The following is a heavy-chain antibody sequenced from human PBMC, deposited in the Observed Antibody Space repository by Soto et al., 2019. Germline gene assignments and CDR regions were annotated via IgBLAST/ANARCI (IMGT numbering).Heavy chain of an antibody. D-gene: IGHD2-15*01. V-gene: IGHV3-7*01. Sequence: EVQLVESGGGLVQPGGSLRLSCAASGFTFSSYWMNWVRQAPGKGLEWVANIKQDGSEKYYVDSVKARFTISRDNDKNSLYLQLNSLSAEDTAVYYCARDEGWFNLDYWGQGTLVTVSS. J-gene: IGHJ4*02. CDR2: IKQDGSEK. CDR1: GFTFSSYW. CDR3: ARDEGWFNLDY.